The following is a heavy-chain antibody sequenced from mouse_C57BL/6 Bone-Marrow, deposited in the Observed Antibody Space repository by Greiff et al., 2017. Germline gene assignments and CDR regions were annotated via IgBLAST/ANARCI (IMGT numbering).Heavy chain of an antibody. V-gene: IGHV1-55*01. CDR3: ARWSYAYYYGMGY. CDR2: IYPGSGST. CDR1: GYTFTSYW. D-gene: IGHD1-1*01. Sequence: VQLQQPGAELVKPGASVKMSCKASGYTFTSYWMTWVKQRPGQGLEWIGDIYPGSGSTNYNEKFKSKATLTVDTSSSTAYMQLSSLTSEDSAVYYCARWSYAYYYGMGYWDRGTSATVSS. J-gene: IGHJ4*01.